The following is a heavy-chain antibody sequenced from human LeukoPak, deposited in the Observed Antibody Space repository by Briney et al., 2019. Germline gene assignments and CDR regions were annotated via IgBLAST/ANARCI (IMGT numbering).Heavy chain of an antibody. CDR1: GYTFTTYG. Sequence: ASVKVSCKASGYTFTTYGISWVRQAPGQGLEWLGWISAYNGKTNYAQKLQGRVTMTTDTSTSTAYMELRSLRSDDTAVYYCARRHRYYFDYWGQGTLVTVSS. D-gene: IGHD1-14*01. J-gene: IGHJ4*02. CDR2: ISAYNGKT. CDR3: ARRHRYYFDY. V-gene: IGHV1-18*01.